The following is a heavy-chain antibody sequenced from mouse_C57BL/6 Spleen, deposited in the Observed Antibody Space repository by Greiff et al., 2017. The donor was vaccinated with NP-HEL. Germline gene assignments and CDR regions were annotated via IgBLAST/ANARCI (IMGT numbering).Heavy chain of an antibody. CDR2: INPGSGGT. CDR3: ARFGNPRRAMDY. J-gene: IGHJ4*01. Sequence: QVQLQQSGAELVRPGTSVKVSCKASGYAFTNYLIEWVKQRPGQGLEWIGVINPGSGGTNYNEKFKGKATLTADKSSSTAYMQLSSLTSEDSAVYFCARFGNPRRAMDYWGRGTSVTVSS. CDR1: GYAFTNYL. V-gene: IGHV1-54*01. D-gene: IGHD2-1*01.